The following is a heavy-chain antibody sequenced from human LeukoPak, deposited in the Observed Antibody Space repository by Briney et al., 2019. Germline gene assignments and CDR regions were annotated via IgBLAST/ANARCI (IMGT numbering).Heavy chain of an antibody. Sequence: PGGSLRLSCAASGFSFSVSTMHWVRQASGKGLEWVGRIRDKAESYAIVYAASVKGRFTISRDDSQNTAYLQLNSLRSDDTAVYYCTRSLTGATFGDYWGQGTLVTVSS. J-gene: IGHJ4*02. V-gene: IGHV3-73*01. D-gene: IGHD1-7*01. CDR2: IRDKAESYAI. CDR1: GFSFSVST. CDR3: TRSLTGATFGDY.